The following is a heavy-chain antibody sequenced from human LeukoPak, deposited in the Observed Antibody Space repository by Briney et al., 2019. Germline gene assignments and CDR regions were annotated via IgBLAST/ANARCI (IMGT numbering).Heavy chain of an antibody. J-gene: IGHJ4*02. Sequence: PSETLSLICTVSGGSIRSYFWSCILHPPGKGVGWIAHIHDSGSTSYNPSLKSGLTMSVDTSKNQFSLRLRSVTAADTAVYYCARHLNVGSYTRDHWGQGTLVTVSS. CDR2: IHDSGST. CDR1: GGSIRSYF. V-gene: IGHV4-59*08. CDR3: ARHLNVGSYTRDH. D-gene: IGHD1-26*01.